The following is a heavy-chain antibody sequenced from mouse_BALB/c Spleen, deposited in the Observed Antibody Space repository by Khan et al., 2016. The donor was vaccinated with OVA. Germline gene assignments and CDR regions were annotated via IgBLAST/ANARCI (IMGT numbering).Heavy chain of an antibody. CDR2: INTNTGEP. CDR3: ARLITNRFDY. CDR1: GYTFTNYG. V-gene: IGHV9-3*02. Sequence: QIQLVQSGPELKKPGETVKISCKASGYTFTNYGMNWVKQAPGKGLKWMGWINTNTGEPTYAEEFKGRFAFSLETSASTAYLQINNLKNEDTATYVCARLITNRFDYWGQGTTLTVSS. J-gene: IGHJ2*01. D-gene: IGHD1-2*01.